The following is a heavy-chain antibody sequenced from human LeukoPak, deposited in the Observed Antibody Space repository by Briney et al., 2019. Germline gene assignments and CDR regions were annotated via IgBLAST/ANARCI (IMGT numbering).Heavy chain of an antibody. J-gene: IGHJ6*02. D-gene: IGHD6-13*01. Sequence: SETLSLTCTVSGGSISSYYWSWIRQPPGKGLEWIGYIYYSGSTNYNPSLKSRVTISVDTSKNQFSLKLSSVTAADTAVYYYARGGASGAAALNFLVYYYYYGMDVWGQGTTVTVSS. CDR3: ARGGASGAAALNFLVYYYYYGMDV. CDR1: GGSISSYY. V-gene: IGHV4-59*01. CDR2: IYYSGST.